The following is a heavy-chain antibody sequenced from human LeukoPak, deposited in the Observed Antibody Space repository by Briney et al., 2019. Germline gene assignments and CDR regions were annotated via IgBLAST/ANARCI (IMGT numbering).Heavy chain of an antibody. CDR1: GFTFDDYA. Sequence: PGGSLRLSCAASGFTFDDYAMHWVRQAPGKGLEWVSGISWNSGSIGYADSVKGRFTISRDNAKNSLYLQMNSLRAEDTALYYCAKDSRHNYYGSGSYYNGAGGFDYWGQGTLVTVSS. V-gene: IGHV3-9*01. CDR3: AKDSRHNYYGSGSYYNGAGGFDY. CDR2: ISWNSGSI. J-gene: IGHJ4*02. D-gene: IGHD3-10*01.